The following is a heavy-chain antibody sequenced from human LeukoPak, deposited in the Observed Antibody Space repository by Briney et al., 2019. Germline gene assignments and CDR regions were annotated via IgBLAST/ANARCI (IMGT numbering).Heavy chain of an antibody. D-gene: IGHD1-26*01. J-gene: IGHJ4*02. V-gene: IGHV4-39*07. CDR3: ATTTIRLGY. CDR2: MYYRGST. Sequence: SETLSLTCTVSGGSISSSSHYWGWILQPPGKGLEWIGSMYYRGSTYHNPSLKSRVTISVDTSKNQFSLKLSSVTAADTAVYYCATTTIRLGYWGQGTLVTVSS. CDR1: GGSISSSSHY.